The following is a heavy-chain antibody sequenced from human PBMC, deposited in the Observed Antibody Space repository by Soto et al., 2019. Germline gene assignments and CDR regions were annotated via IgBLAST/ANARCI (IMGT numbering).Heavy chain of an antibody. CDR2: ISAYNGNT. V-gene: IGHV1-18*01. Sequence: QVQLVQSGAEVKKPGASVKVSCKASGYTFTSYGISWVRQAPGQGLEWMGWISAYNGNTNYAQKLQGRVTMTTDTSTSTAYMELRSLRSEDTAVYYCASSYCGGDCYSVYYYYGMDVWGQGTTVTVSS. D-gene: IGHD2-21*02. CDR3: ASSYCGGDCYSVYYYYGMDV. CDR1: GYTFTSYG. J-gene: IGHJ6*02.